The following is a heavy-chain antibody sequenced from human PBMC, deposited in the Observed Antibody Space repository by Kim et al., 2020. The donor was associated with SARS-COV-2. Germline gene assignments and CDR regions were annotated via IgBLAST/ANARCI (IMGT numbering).Heavy chain of an antibody. D-gene: IGHD2-2*01. Sequence: KSRVTISVDTSKNQFSLKLSSVTAADTAVYYCARVRVVVVPAAKYNWFDPWGQGTLVTVSS. V-gene: IGHV4-39*07. CDR3: ARVRVVVVPAAKYNWFDP. J-gene: IGHJ5*02.